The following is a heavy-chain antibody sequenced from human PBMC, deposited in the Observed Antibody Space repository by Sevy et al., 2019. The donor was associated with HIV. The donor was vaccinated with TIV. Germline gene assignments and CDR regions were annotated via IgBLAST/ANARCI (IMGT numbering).Heavy chain of an antibody. V-gene: IGHV4-39*01. D-gene: IGHD3-22*01. J-gene: IGHJ4*02. CDR3: ARQLREYYDSSGYYGRLDY. Sequence: SETLSLTCTVSGGSISSSSYYWGWIRQPPGKGLEWIGSIYYSGSTYYNPSLKSRVTISVDTSKNQFSLRRSSVTAAETAVYYGARQLREYYDSSGYYGRLDYWGQGTLVTVSS. CDR1: GGSISSSSYY. CDR2: IYYSGST.